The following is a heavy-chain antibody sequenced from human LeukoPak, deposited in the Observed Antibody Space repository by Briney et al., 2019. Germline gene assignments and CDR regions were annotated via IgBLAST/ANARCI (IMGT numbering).Heavy chain of an antibody. CDR3: ARGGESSTSCYWY. V-gene: IGHV4-34*01. J-gene: IGHJ4*02. D-gene: IGHD2-2*01. CDR2: INHSGST. CDR1: GGSFSGYY. Sequence: SETLSLTCAVYGGSFSGYYWSWIRQPPGKGLEWIGEINHSGSTNYNPSLKSRVTISVDTSKNQFSLKLSSVTAADTAVYYCARGGESSTSCYWYWGQGTLVTVSS.